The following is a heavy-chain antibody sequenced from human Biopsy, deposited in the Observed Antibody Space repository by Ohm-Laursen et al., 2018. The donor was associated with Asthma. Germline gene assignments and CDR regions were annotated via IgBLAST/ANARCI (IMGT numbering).Heavy chain of an antibody. CDR2: ISKDASTQ. J-gene: IGHJ3*02. CDR3: ARVGIGSCSGGSCYNRYLDI. V-gene: IGHV3-30*07. D-gene: IGHD2-15*01. Sequence: SLRLSCTASGFSFSNFAFHWVRQAPGKGLEWVGVISKDASTQDYADSVKGRFTISRDNAKNSLYLQMNSLRADDTAVYFCARVGIGSCSGGSCYNRYLDIWGQGTLVTVSS. CDR1: GFSFSNFA.